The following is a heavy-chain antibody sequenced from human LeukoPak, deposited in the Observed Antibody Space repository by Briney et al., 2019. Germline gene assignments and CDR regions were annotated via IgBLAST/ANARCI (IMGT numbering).Heavy chain of an antibody. CDR1: GGTFSSYA. Sequence: SVKVSCKASGGTFSSYAISWVRQAPGQGLEWMGRIIPILGIANYAQKFQGRVTITADKSTSTAYMELSSLRSEDTAVYYCARDLFVVVPAAIDYYYGMDVWGQGTTVTVSS. D-gene: IGHD2-2*02. J-gene: IGHJ6*02. CDR2: IIPILGIA. CDR3: ARDLFVVVPAAIDYYYGMDV. V-gene: IGHV1-69*04.